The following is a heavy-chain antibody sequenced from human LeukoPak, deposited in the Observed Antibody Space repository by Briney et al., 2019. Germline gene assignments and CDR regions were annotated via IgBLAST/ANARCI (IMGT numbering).Heavy chain of an antibody. CDR1: GGSISSYY. CDR3: ARHSSAGSGSQFDY. V-gene: IGHV4-59*08. J-gene: IGHJ4*02. D-gene: IGHD3-10*01. CDR2: IYYSGNT. Sequence: SETLSLTCTVSGGSISSYYWSWIRQPPGRGLEWIGYIYYSGNTNYNPSLKSRVTISVDTSKNQFSLKLSSVTAADTAVYYCARHSSAGSGSQFDYWGQGTPVTVSS.